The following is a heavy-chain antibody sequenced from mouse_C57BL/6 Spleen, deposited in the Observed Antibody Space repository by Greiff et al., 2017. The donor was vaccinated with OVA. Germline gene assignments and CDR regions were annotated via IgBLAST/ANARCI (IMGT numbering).Heavy chain of an antibody. J-gene: IGHJ1*03. D-gene: IGHD2-4*01. CDR3: ARRGDYDDWYFDV. CDR2: IYPGGGYT. V-gene: IGHV1-63*01. CDR1: GYTFTNYW. Sequence: VQLQQSGAELVRPGTSVKMSCKASGYTFTNYWIGWAKQRPGHGLEWIGDIYPGGGYTNYNEKFKGKATLTADKSSSTAYMQFSSLTSEDSAIYYGARRGDYDDWYFDVWGTGTTVTVSS.